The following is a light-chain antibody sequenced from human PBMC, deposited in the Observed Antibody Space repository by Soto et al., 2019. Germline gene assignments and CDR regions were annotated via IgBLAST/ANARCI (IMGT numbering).Light chain of an antibody. CDR3: QQYNNWPPLT. Sequence: VLPPSPATLSVSPGERATLSCRASQSISSNLAWYQQKPGQAPRLLIYGASTRATGIPARFSGSGSGTEFTLTISSLQSEDFAVYYCQQYNNWPPLTFGGGTKVDIK. J-gene: IGKJ4*01. CDR1: QSISSN. V-gene: IGKV3-15*01. CDR2: GAS.